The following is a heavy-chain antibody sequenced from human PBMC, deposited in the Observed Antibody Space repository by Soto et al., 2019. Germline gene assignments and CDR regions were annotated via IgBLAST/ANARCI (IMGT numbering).Heavy chain of an antibody. CDR3: ARGGWELPVY. Sequence: GGSLRLSCIVSGFTFSNYAMHWVRQAPGKGLDWVAVISYDGSKRDHADSVKGRFTISRDNSKNTLYLQMNSLRPEDTSVYYCARGGWELPVYWGQGTLVTVSS. J-gene: IGHJ4*02. CDR1: GFTFSNYA. CDR2: ISYDGSKR. V-gene: IGHV3-30-3*01. D-gene: IGHD1-26*01.